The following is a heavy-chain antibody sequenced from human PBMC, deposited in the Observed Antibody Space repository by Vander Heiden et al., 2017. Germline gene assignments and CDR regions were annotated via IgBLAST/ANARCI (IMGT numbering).Heavy chain of an antibody. V-gene: IGHV1-69*01. D-gene: IGHD2-2*01. Sequence: QVPLVQSGAAVPTPRSSLNVACKASGGTFSSYAISGVGQGQGQGLEWMGGSIPIVGTANYAQKFQGRVTITADESTSTAYMELSSLRSEDTAVYYCARDLDYCSSTSCYGSYYYGMDVWGQGTTVTVSS. CDR1: GGTFSSYA. J-gene: IGHJ6*02. CDR3: ARDLDYCSSTSCYGSYYYGMDV. CDR2: SIPIVGTA.